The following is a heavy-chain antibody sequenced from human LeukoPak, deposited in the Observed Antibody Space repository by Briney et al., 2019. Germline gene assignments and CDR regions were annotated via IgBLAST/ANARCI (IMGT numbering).Heavy chain of an antibody. D-gene: IGHD1-26*01. CDR3: ARGRGSDLPIFDY. CDR2: INPNSGGT. Sequence: VASVKVSRKASGYTFTGYYMHWVRQAPGQGLEWMGWINPNSGGTNYAQKFQGWVTMTRDTSISTAYMELSRLRSDDTAVYYCARGRGSDLPIFDYWGQGTLVTVSS. CDR1: GYTFTGYY. J-gene: IGHJ4*02. V-gene: IGHV1-2*04.